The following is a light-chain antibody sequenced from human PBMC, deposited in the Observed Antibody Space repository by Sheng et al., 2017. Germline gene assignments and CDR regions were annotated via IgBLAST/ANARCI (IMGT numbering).Light chain of an antibody. J-gene: IGKJ1*01. CDR1: QSISSSY. Sequence: IVLTQSPGTLSLSAGERATLSCRASQSISSSYLAWYQQRPGQAPRLLMYRTSTRATGIPDRFSGSGSGTDFTLTISRLEPEDFAVYYCQQYGSSPRTFGQGTKVEIK. V-gene: IGKV3-20*01. CDR3: QQYGSSPRT. CDR2: RTS.